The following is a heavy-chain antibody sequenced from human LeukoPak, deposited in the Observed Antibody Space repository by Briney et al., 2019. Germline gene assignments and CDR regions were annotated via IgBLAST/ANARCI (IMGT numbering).Heavy chain of an antibody. Sequence: PGGSLRLSCAASGFTVSSNYMSWVRQPPGKGLEWVASIYYTGTTYYNPSLKSRLTISVDTSKSQFSLGLSSVTAADTAVYYCARIPYYYDSTVPRWAFDVWDQGTMVTVSS. CDR3: ARIPYYYDSTVPRWAFDV. V-gene: IGHV4-59*05. D-gene: IGHD3-22*01. CDR1: GFTVSSNY. J-gene: IGHJ3*01. CDR2: IYYTGTT.